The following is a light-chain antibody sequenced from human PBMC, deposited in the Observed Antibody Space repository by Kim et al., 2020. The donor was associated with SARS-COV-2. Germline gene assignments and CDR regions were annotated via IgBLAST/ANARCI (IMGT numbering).Light chain of an antibody. J-gene: IGKJ2*01. CDR1: QSVGSY. CDR2: DAS. V-gene: IGKV3-11*01. Sequence: LSPGAGAALSCRASQSVGSYLAWCQQRPGQTPRRLIYDASKRATGIPARFSGGRFATDVTLTISSLEPEDFALYYCHQRNNWPNTFGQGTKVDIK. CDR3: HQRNNWPNT.